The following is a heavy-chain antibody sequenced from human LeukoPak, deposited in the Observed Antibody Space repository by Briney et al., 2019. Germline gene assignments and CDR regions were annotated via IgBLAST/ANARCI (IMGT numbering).Heavy chain of an antibody. CDR3: ANYYDSSELAFDI. D-gene: IGHD3-22*01. Sequence: SCKASGFIFTGYYMHWVRQAPGKGLEWVAVISYDGSNKYYADSVKGRFTISRDNSKNTLYLQMNSLRAEDTAVYYCANYYDSSELAFDIWGQGTMVTVSS. CDR1: GFIFTGYY. J-gene: IGHJ3*02. CDR2: ISYDGSNK. V-gene: IGHV3-30*18.